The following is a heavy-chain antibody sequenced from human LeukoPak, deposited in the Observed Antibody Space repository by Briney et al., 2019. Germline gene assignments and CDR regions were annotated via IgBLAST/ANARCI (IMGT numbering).Heavy chain of an antibody. CDR3: AKAAVSITMVRGVIITRNYFDY. V-gene: IGHV3-23*01. CDR2: ISGSGGST. D-gene: IGHD3-10*01. Sequence: GSLRLSCAASGFTFSSYAMSWVRQAPGKGLEWVSAISGSGGSTYYADSVKGRFTISRDNSKNTLYLQMNSLRAEDTAVYYCAKAAVSITMVRGVIITRNYFDYWGQGTLVTVSS. CDR1: GFTFSSYA. J-gene: IGHJ4*02.